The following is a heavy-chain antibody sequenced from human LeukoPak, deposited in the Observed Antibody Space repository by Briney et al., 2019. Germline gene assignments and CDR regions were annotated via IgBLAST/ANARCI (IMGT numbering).Heavy chain of an antibody. V-gene: IGHV4-30-4*08. CDR1: GGSISSGDYY. CDR2: IYYSGST. CDR3: ARVQAAIVVVPAAVDAGDAFDI. J-gene: IGHJ3*02. D-gene: IGHD2-2*01. Sequence: RPSETLSLTCTVSGGSISSGDYYWSWIRQPPGKGLEWIGYIYYSGSTYYNPSLKSRVTISVDTSKNQFSLKLSSVTAADTAVYYCARVQAAIVVVPAAVDAGDAFDIWGQGTMVTVSS.